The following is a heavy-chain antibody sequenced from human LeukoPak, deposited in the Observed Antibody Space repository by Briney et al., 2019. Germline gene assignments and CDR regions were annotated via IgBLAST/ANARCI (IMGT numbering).Heavy chain of an antibody. CDR2: IIPIFGTA. V-gene: IGHV1-69*05. D-gene: IGHD1-7*01. CDR3: ARGKYNWNYPDAFDI. Sequence: VASVKVSCKASGGTFSSYAISWVRQAPGQGLEWMGGIIPIFGTANYAQKFQGRVTITTDESTSTAYMELSSLRSEDTAVYYCARGKYNWNYPDAFDIWGQGTMVTVSS. J-gene: IGHJ3*02. CDR1: GGTFSSYA.